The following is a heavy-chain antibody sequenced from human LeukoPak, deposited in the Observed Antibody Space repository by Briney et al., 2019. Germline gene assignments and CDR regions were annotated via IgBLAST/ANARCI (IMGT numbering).Heavy chain of an antibody. J-gene: IGHJ5*02. CDR1: GFTFDDYG. CDR2: INWNGGST. Sequence: PGGSLRLSCAASGFTFDDYGMSWVRQAQGKGLEWVSGINWNGGSTVYADSVKGRLTISRDKAKNSLYLQMNSLRAEDTALYYCARDRYSSSWLNWFDPWGQGTLVTVSS. CDR3: ARDRYSSSWLNWFDP. V-gene: IGHV3-20*04. D-gene: IGHD6-13*01.